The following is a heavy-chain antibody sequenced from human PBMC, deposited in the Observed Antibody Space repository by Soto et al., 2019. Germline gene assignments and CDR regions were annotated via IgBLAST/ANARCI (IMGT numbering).Heavy chain of an antibody. Sequence: QIRLVQSGAEVQKPGSSVRVSCKASGDTFGRFTINWVRQAPGQGLEWMGGIKPSSDITNYAQRFQGRVTFTADASTSTFYLELSSLRSEDTAMYYCARDPSTINKLIGVWFAPWGQGTLVTVSS. V-gene: IGHV1-69*01. CDR1: GDTFGRFT. J-gene: IGHJ5*02. CDR3: ARDPSTINKLIGVWFAP. D-gene: IGHD4-4*01. CDR2: IKPSSDIT.